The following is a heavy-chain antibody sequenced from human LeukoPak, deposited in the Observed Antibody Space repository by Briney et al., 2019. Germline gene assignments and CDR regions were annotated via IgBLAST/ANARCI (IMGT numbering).Heavy chain of an antibody. V-gene: IGHV1-2*02. J-gene: IGHJ4*02. CDR3: ARSSGWKYNIDY. CDR1: GYTFTGYY. CDR2: INPNSGGT. D-gene: IGHD6-19*01. Sequence: ASVKVSCKASGYTFTGYYMHWVRQAPGQGLEWMGWINPNSGGTNYAQKFQGRVTMTRDTSISTAYMELSRLRSDDTAMYYCARSSGWKYNIDYWGQGTLVTVSS.